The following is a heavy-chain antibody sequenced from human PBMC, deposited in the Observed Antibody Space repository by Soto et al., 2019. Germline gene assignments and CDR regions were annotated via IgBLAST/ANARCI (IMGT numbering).Heavy chain of an antibody. Sequence: SETLSLTCTVSGGSISSGDYYWSWIRQPPGKGLEWIGYIYYSGSTYYNPSLKSRVTISVDTSKNQFSLKLSSVTAADTAVYYCARSHSSSWFNTFCFDPWGQGTLVTVSS. CDR3: ARSHSSSWFNTFCFDP. CDR2: IYYSGST. CDR1: GGSISSGDYY. D-gene: IGHD6-13*01. J-gene: IGHJ5*02. V-gene: IGHV4-30-4*01.